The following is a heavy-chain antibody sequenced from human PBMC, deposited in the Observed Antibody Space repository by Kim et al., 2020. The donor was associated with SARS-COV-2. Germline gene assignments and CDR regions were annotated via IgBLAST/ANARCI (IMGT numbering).Heavy chain of an antibody. CDR3: ARDSPDYYGSGSYNFDY. CDR2: IKQDGSEK. V-gene: IGHV3-7*05. CDR1: GFTFSSYW. D-gene: IGHD3-10*01. Sequence: GGSLRLSCAASGFTFSSYWMSWVRQAPGKGLEWVANIKQDGSEKYYVDSVKGRFTISRDNAKNSLYLQMNSLRAEDTAVYYCARDSPDYYGSGSYNFDYWGQGTLVTVSS. J-gene: IGHJ4*02.